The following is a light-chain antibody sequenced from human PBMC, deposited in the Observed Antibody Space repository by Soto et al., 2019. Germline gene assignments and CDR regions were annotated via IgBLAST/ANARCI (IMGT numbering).Light chain of an antibody. V-gene: IGKV3D-20*02. J-gene: IGKJ4*01. Sequence: EIVLTQSPGTLSLSPGERATLSCRAIQSVSSSYLAWYQQKPGQAPRLLISDASNRATGIPARFSGSGSETDFTLTISSLEPEDPAVYYCQQRSNWPSLTFGGGTKVDI. CDR1: QSVSSSY. CDR2: DAS. CDR3: QQRSNWPSLT.